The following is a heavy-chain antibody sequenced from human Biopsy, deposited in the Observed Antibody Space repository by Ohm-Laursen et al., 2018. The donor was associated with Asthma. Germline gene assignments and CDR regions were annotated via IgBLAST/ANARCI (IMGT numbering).Heavy chain of an antibody. CDR1: GFAVSRDY. J-gene: IGHJ4*02. CDR3: ARGDSSNWSHYYFDY. CDR2: IYSGGTS. V-gene: IGHV3-53*01. Sequence: GSLRLSCAASGFAVSRDYMFWVRQAPGKGLEWASVIYSGGTSHTADSVRGRFTISRDYSKNTLYLQMHSLRAEDTAVYYCARGDSSNWSHYYFDYWGQGALVPVSS. D-gene: IGHD3-22*01.